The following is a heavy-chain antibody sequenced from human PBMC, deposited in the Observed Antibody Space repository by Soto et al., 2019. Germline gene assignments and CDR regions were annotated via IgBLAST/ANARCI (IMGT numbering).Heavy chain of an antibody. CDR2: IYYSGST. CDR1: GGSISSYY. Sequence: SETLSLTCTVSGGSISSYYWSWIRQPPGKGLEWIGYIYYSGSTNYNPSLKSRVTISVDTSKNQFSLKLSSVTAADTAVYYCARDSSGWPPYYYYYGMDVWGQGTKVTVSS. CDR3: ARDSSGWPPYYYYYGMDV. J-gene: IGHJ6*02. V-gene: IGHV4-59*01. D-gene: IGHD6-19*01.